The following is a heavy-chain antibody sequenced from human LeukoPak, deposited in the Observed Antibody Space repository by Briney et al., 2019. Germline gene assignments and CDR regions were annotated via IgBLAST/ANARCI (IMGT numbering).Heavy chain of an antibody. V-gene: IGHV3-7*01. J-gene: IGHJ4*02. CDR3: ARDDSVAGFDY. CDR1: GSTFSSYW. CDR2: IKQDGSEK. D-gene: IGHD6-19*01. Sequence: GGSLRLSCAASGSTFSSYWMSWVRQAPGKGLEWVANIKQDGSEKYYVDSVKGRFTISRDNAKNSLYLQMNSLRAEDTAVYYCARDDSVAGFDYWGQGTLVTVSS.